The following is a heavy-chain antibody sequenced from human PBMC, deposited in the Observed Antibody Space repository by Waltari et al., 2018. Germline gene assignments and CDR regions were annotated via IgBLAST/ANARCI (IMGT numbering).Heavy chain of an antibody. CDR3: AKDFDSSGYGY. V-gene: IGHV3-23*03. D-gene: IGHD3-22*01. CDR1: GFTFSSYS. J-gene: IGHJ4*02. CDR2: IYNDGST. Sequence: EVQLLESGGGLIQPGGSLRLSCAASGFTFSSYSMSWVRQAPGKGLEWVSVIYNDGSTYYADSVKGRFTISRDNAKNTLFLQMNSLRAEDTAVYYCAKDFDSSGYGYWGQGTLVAVSS.